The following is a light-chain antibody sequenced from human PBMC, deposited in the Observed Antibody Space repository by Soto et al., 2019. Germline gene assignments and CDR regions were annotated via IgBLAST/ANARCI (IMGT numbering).Light chain of an antibody. V-gene: IGKV1-9*01. CDR1: QTISSW. Sequence: DIQMTQSRSTLPASVGDRVTITCRASQTISSWLAWYQQKPGKAPKLLIYAASTLQSGVPSRFSGSGSGREFTLTISSLQPEDFATYHCQQLNSYPIATFGGGTKVDIK. CDR2: AAS. J-gene: IGKJ4*01. CDR3: QQLNSYPIAT.